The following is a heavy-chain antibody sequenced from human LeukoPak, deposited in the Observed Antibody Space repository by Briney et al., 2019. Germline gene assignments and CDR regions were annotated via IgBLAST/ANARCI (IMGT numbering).Heavy chain of an antibody. CDR1: GFTFSSYG. CDR2: ISYDGSNK. J-gene: IGHJ6*03. Sequence: GGSLRLSCAASGFTFSSYGMHWVRQAPGKGLEWVAVISYDGSNKYYADSVKGRFTISRDNAKNSLYLQMNSLRAEDTAVYYCARVGPWVNPDYYYYYMDVWGKGTTVTVSS. V-gene: IGHV3-30*03. D-gene: IGHD1-14*01. CDR3: ARVGPWVNPDYYYYYMDV.